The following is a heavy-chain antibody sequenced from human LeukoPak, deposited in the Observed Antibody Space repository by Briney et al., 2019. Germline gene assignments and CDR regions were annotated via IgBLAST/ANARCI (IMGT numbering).Heavy chain of an antibody. CDR2: INSGSSYM. V-gene: IGHV3-48*02. D-gene: IGHD1-26*01. CDR1: GFTFSSYG. CDR3: AREDDYWGANTFDV. J-gene: IGHJ3*01. Sequence: GGSLRLSCAASGFTFSSYGMNGVRQAPGKGLEWVSYINSGSSYMYYPDSVKGRFTISRDNAKNSLYLQMNSRRDEDTAEYYCAREDDYWGANTFDVWGQGTVVTASS.